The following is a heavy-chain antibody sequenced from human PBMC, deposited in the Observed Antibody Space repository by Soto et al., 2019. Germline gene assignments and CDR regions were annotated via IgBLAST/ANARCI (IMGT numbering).Heavy chain of an antibody. Sequence: QVQLQESGPGLVKPSQTLSLTCTVSGGSISSGGYYWTWIRQHPGKGLEWIGYIYYIGSTYYNPSLKSRVTISLDTSKYQLSLKLGSLIAAVTPLYYCASEPLTWGQGSLVTVSS. CDR2: IYYIGST. CDR3: ASEPLT. V-gene: IGHV4-31*03. J-gene: IGHJ1*01. CDR1: GGSISSGGYY.